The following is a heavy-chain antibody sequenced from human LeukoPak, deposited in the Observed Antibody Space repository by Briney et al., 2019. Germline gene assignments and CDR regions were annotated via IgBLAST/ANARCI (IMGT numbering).Heavy chain of an antibody. D-gene: IGHD2-15*01. CDR2: INPNSGGT. CDR1: GYTFTGYY. CDR3: ARDTVVTVPTYYFDY. V-gene: IGHV1-2*02. J-gene: IGHJ4*02. Sequence: GASVKVSCEASGYTFTGYYMHWVRQAPGQGLEWMGWINPNSGGTNYAQKFQGRVTMTRDTSISTAYMELSRLRSDDTAVYYCARDTVVTVPTYYFDYWGQGTLVTVSS.